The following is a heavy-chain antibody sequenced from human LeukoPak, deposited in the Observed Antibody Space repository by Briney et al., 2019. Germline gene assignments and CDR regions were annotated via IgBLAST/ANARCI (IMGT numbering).Heavy chain of an antibody. J-gene: IGHJ4*02. CDR2: IYSGGTT. D-gene: IGHD4-17*01. Sequence: GGSLRLSCAASGFTFSSYWMSWVRQAPGKGLEWVSVIYSGGTTNYADSVKGRFTVYRDNSKNTLYLQMNSLRAEDTAVYYCASKLTTGYWGQGTLVTVSS. V-gene: IGHV3-66*01. CDR3: ASKLTTGY. CDR1: GFTFSSYW.